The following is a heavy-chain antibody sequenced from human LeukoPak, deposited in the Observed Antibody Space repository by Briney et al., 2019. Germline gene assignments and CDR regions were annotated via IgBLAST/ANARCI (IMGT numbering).Heavy chain of an antibody. J-gene: IGHJ4*02. CDR1: GFTFSSYG. CDR2: ISSGSSTI. CDR3: ARSVDIDY. D-gene: IGHD5-12*01. Sequence: GGSLRLSCAASGFTFSSYGMHWVRQAPGKGLEWVSYISSGSSTIYYADSVKGRFTISRDNAKNSLYLQMNSLRAEDTAVYCCARSVDIDYWGQGTLVTVSS. V-gene: IGHV3-48*01.